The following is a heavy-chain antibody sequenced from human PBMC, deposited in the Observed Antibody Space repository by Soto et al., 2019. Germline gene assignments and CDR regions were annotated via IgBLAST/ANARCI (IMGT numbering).Heavy chain of an antibody. D-gene: IGHD4-17*01. CDR2: IYPGDSDN. J-gene: IGHJ3*01. Sequence: PGESLKISRKGPGYSFSTYWTGWVRLLPGKGLEWMGLIYPGDSDNRYNPSFRGPVTISADKSKSPAYLQRSSLKSSDTATVYCARQMKSTVTSFAFDLWGQGTMVTVSS. CDR1: GYSFSTYW. CDR3: ARQMKSTVTSFAFDL. V-gene: IGHV5-51*01.